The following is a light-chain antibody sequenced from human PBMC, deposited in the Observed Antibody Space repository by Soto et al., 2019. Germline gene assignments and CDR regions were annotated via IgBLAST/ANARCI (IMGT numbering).Light chain of an antibody. Sequence: QSAQTQPASVSGSPGQSITISCTGTRGDVGAFNYVSWYQLHPGKAPKLVIYDVSSRPSGVSSRFSGSKSGNTASLSISGLQAEDEGDYYCASYSAGDTLYLFGSGTKVTVL. CDR3: ASYSAGDTLYL. CDR1: RGDVGAFNY. V-gene: IGLV2-14*01. CDR2: DVS. J-gene: IGLJ1*01.